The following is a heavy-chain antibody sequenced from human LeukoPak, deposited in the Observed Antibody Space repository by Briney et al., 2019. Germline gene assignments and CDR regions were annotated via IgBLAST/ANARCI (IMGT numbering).Heavy chain of an antibody. CDR3: ARVQYDILTGYQDDAFDI. V-gene: IGHV4-61*02. D-gene: IGHD3-9*01. Sequence: SETLSLTCIVSGGSISSGSYYWSWIRQPAGKGLEWIGRVFTSGSTDYNPSLKSRVTISVDTSKNQFSLKLSSVTAADTAVYYCARVQYDILTGYQDDAFDIWGQGTMVTVSS. CDR2: VFTSGST. CDR1: GGSISSGSYY. J-gene: IGHJ3*02.